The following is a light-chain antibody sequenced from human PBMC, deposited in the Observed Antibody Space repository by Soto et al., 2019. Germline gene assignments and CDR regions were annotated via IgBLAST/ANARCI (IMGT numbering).Light chain of an antibody. CDR3: QLYDSYSYT. V-gene: IGKV1-5*03. CDR2: KAS. CDR1: QSISSW. J-gene: IGKJ2*01. Sequence: DIQMTQSPSILSASVGDRVTITYRASQSISSWLAWYQQKPGKAPKLLIKKASTLESGVPSRFSGSGSGTEITLTISSLQPDDFATYYCQLYDSYSYTFGQGTKLEIK.